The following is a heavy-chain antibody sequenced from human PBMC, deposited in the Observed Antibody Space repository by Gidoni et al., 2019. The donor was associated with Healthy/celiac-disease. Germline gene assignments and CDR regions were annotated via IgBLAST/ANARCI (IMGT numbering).Heavy chain of an antibody. J-gene: IGHJ4*02. CDR2: ITHPGST. Sequence: QVQLQQWGAGLLKPSETLSLTCAMSGPSFSGYYWRWIRQSPGRGLEWIAAITHPGSTNYTPSLRSRVTISVDASKNQFSLQLRSVTAADTAVYYCARGRYHDSSGFPYWGQGTLVTVSS. CDR3: ARGRYHDSSGFPY. D-gene: IGHD3-22*01. CDR1: GPSFSGYY. V-gene: IGHV4-34*01.